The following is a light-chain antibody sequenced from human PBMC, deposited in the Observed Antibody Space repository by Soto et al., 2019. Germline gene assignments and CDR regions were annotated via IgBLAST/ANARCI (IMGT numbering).Light chain of an antibody. V-gene: IGKV3-11*01. CDR3: QRRSNWPVT. J-gene: IGKJ4*01. CDR2: AAS. Sequence: EIVLTQSPATLSLSPGEIATLSCRASQRVSSYLAWYQQKPGQTPRLLIYAASNRATGIPARFSGSGSGTDFTLTISSLEPEDFAVYYCQRRSNWPVTFGGGTKVEIK. CDR1: QRVSSY.